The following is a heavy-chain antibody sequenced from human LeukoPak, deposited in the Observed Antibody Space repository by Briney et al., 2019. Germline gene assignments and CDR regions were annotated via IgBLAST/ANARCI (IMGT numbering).Heavy chain of an antibody. CDR1: GGSFSGYY. D-gene: IGHD4-17*01. CDR2: INHSGST. CDR3: ASRNYGDYDPKYFDY. V-gene: IGHV4-34*01. Sequence: SETPSLTCAVYGGSFSGYYWSWIRQPQGKVLGWMEEINHSGSTIYNSSLKSRVTISVGTSKNHFSLKMSSVTAADTAVYYCASRNYGDYDPKYFDYWGQGTLVTVS. J-gene: IGHJ4*02.